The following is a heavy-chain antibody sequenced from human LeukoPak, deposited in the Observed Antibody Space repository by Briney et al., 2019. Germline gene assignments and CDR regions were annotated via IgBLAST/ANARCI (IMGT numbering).Heavy chain of an antibody. CDR3: ARDRSLGIIDY. CDR1: GDSISNYY. J-gene: IGHJ4*02. D-gene: IGHD3-16*01. V-gene: IGHV4-59*01. CDR2: IYYSGTT. Sequence: PPETLSLTCIVSGDSISNYYWSWIRQPPGKGLEWIGCIYYSGTTKYNPSLKSRVTISVDASKNHFSLNLTSVTAADTAVYYCARDRSLGIIDYWGQGTLVTVSS.